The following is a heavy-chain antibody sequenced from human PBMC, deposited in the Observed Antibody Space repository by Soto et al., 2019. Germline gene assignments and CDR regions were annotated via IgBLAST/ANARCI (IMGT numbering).Heavy chain of an antibody. J-gene: IGHJ3*02. D-gene: IGHD4-17*01. CDR3: ARGYGDYIPDAFNI. V-gene: IGHV3-21*01. CDR1: GFTFSSYS. Sequence: EVQLVESGGGLVKPGGSLRLSCAASGFTFSSYSMNWVRQAPGEGLEWVSSITTYSTSIYYADSVKGRFTISRDNAKNSLFRQMNSLRAEDTAVYYCARGYGDYIPDAFNIWGQGTMVTVSS. CDR2: ITTYSTSI.